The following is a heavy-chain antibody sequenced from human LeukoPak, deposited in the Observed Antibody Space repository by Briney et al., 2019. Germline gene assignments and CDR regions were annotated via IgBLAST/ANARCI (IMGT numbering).Heavy chain of an antibody. J-gene: IGHJ4*02. Sequence: PSETLSLTCTVSGGSISSGTYYWSWIRQPAGKGLEWIGHIYTSGSTKYNPSLKSRVTISVDTSKNQFSLKLSSVTAADTAVYYCARVPTVTFFDYWGQGTLVTVSS. V-gene: IGHV4-61*09. CDR3: ARVPTVTFFDY. D-gene: IGHD4-17*01. CDR2: IYTSGST. CDR1: GGSISSGTYY.